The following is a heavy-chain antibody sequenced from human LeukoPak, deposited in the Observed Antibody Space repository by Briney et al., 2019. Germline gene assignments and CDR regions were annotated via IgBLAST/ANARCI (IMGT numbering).Heavy chain of an antibody. CDR2: IYYSGST. CDR3: ARRGSSGWPYYYYGMDV. V-gene: IGHV4-59*01. Sequence: SETLSLTCNVSGDSISSYYWSWIRQPPGKGLEWIGYIYYSGSTNYNPSLKSRVTISVDTSKNQFSLKLSSVTAADTAVYYCARRGSSGWPYYYYGMDVWGQGTTVTVSS. D-gene: IGHD6-19*01. J-gene: IGHJ6*02. CDR1: GDSISSYY.